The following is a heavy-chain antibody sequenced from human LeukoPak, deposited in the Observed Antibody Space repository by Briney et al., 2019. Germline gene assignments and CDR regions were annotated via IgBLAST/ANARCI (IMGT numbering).Heavy chain of an antibody. CDR1: GGTFSSYA. CDR3: ATQHRICSSTSCFIGPIDY. CDR2: IIPIFGTA. Sequence: SVKVSCKASGGTFSSYAISWVRQAPGQGLEWMGGIIPIFGTANYAQKFQGRVTITTDESTSTAYMELSSLRSEDTAVYYCATQHRICSSTSCFIGPIDYWGQGTLVTVSS. J-gene: IGHJ4*02. V-gene: IGHV1-69*05. D-gene: IGHD2-2*01.